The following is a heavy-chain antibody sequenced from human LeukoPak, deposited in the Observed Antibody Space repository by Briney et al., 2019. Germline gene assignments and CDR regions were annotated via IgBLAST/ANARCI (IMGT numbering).Heavy chain of an antibody. Sequence: AGGSLRLSCAASGFTFVNYGFHWVRQAPGKALEWVAFISYDGNKKYVDSVKARFSISRDNSKNTLYLQMNSLRAEDTAVYYCAKGAYYYGSGSYAGYWGQGTLVTVSS. D-gene: IGHD3-10*01. CDR3: AKGAYYYGSGSYAGY. J-gene: IGHJ4*02. CDR1: GFTFVNYG. V-gene: IGHV3-30*18. CDR2: ISYDGNKK.